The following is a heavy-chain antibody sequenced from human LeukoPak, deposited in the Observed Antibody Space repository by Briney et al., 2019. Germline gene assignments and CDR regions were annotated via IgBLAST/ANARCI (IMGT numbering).Heavy chain of an antibody. CDR2: IYYSGST. D-gene: IGHD1-1*01. Sequence: PSETLSLTCNVSGGPINSNIYYWAWVRQPPGKGLEWIGSIYYSGSTYYNPSLKSRITISVDTFRSQVSLKMRSVTAADTAVYYCARDWNRYAYWGQGTLVTVSS. V-gene: IGHV4-39*02. CDR1: GGPINSNIYY. J-gene: IGHJ4*02. CDR3: ARDWNRYAY.